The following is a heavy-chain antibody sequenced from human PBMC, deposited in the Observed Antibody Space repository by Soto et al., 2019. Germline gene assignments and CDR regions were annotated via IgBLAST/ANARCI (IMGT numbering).Heavy chain of an antibody. CDR3: AREGPPQGCSGGSCYSFDY. CDR2: ISYDGSNK. V-gene: IGHV3-30-3*01. CDR1: GFTFSSYA. Sequence: QVQLVESGGGVVQPGRSLRLSCAASGFTFSSYAMHWVRQAPGKGLEWVAVISYDGSNKYYADSVKGRFTISRDNSKNTRYLQMNSLRAEDTAVYYCAREGPPQGCSGGSCYSFDYWGQGTLVTVSS. D-gene: IGHD2-15*01. J-gene: IGHJ4*02.